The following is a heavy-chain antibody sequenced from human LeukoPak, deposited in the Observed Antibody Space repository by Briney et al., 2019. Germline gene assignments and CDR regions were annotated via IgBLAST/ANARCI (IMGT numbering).Heavy chain of an antibody. V-gene: IGHV3-7*01. CDR3: AREGGGYSYGYEWGFCFDY. D-gene: IGHD5-18*01. J-gene: IGHJ4*02. CDR2: IKQDGSEK. Sequence: HPGGSLRLSCAASGFTFSSYWMSWVRQAPGKGLEWVANIKQDGSEKYYVDSVKGRFTISRDNAKNSLYLQMNSLRAEDTAVYYCAREGGGYSYGYEWGFCFDYWGQGTLVTVSS. CDR1: GFTFSSYW.